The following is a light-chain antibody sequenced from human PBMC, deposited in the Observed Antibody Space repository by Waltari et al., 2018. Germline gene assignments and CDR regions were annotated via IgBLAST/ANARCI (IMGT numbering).Light chain of an antibody. V-gene: IGLV2-23*02. J-gene: IGLJ1*01. CDR2: EVT. Sequence: QSGLTQPASVSGSPGQSITISCTETSSDVGNYKLVSWYQQYPGKAPKLMVYEVTKRTSGVSDRFSGSKSGNTASLTIYGLQSEDEADYYCCSYAGLGIYVFGTGTKVTVL. CDR1: SSDVGNYKL. CDR3: CSYAGLGIYV.